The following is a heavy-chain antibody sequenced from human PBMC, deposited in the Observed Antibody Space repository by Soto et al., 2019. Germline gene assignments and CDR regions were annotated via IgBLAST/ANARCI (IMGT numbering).Heavy chain of an antibody. V-gene: IGHV3-23*01. CDR3: AKISGGDRFFDY. D-gene: IGHD2-21*02. Sequence: EVQLLESGGGLVQPGGSLRLSCAASGFTFSSYAMSWVRQAPGKGLEWVSAISGSGGSTYYADSVKGRFTISRDNSKNTLYLQMNSLRAEGTAVYYCAKISGGDRFFDYWGQGTLVTVSS. CDR2: ISGSGGST. J-gene: IGHJ4*02. CDR1: GFTFSSYA.